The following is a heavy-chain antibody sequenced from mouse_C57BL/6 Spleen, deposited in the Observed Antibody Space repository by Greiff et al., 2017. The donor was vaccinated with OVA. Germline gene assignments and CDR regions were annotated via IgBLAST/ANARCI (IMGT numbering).Heavy chain of an antibody. D-gene: IGHD1-1*01. CDR2: IDPEDGDT. J-gene: IGHJ2*01. Sequence: EVQGVESGAELVRPGASVKLSCTASGFNIKDYYMHWVKQRPEQGLEWIGRIDPEDGDTEYAPKFQGKATMTADTSSNTAYLQLSSLTSEDTAVYYCTSYYGSSYENYFDYWGQGTTLTVSS. CDR1: GFNIKDYY. CDR3: TSYYGSSYENYFDY. V-gene: IGHV14-1*01.